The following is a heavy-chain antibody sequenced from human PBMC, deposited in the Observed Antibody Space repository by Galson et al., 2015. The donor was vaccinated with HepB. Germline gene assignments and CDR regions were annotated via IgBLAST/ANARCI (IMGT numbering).Heavy chain of an antibody. CDR3: ARGVVLRFLEWFTEYFDY. Sequence: SVKVSCKASGYTFTSYGISWVRQAPGQGLEWMGWISAYNGNTNYAQKLQGRVTMTTDTSTSTAYMELRSLRSDDTAVYYCARGVVLRFLEWFTEYFDYWGQGTLVTVSS. CDR1: GYTFTSYG. J-gene: IGHJ4*02. D-gene: IGHD3-3*01. CDR2: ISAYNGNT. V-gene: IGHV1-18*01.